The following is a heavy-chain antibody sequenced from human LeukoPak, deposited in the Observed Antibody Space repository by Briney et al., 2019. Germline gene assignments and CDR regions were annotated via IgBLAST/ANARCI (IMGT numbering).Heavy chain of an antibody. CDR3: ARDGVYYDSSGYYRFFDY. V-gene: IGHV1-69*13. CDR2: IIPIFGTA. CDR1: GGTFSSYA. Sequence: SVKVSCKASGGTFSSYAISWVRQAPGQGLEWMGGIIPIFGTANYAQKFQGRVTITADESTSTAYMELSSLRSEDTAVYYCARDGVYYDSSGYYRFFDYWGQGTLVTVSS. D-gene: IGHD3-22*01. J-gene: IGHJ4*02.